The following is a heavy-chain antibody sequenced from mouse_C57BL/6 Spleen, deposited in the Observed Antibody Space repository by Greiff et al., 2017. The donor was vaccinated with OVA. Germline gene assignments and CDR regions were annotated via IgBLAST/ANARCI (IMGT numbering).Heavy chain of an antibody. Sequence: QVQLKQPGAELVMPGASVKLSCKASGYTFTSYWMHWVKQRPGQGLEWIGEIDPSDSYTNYNQKFKGKSTLTVDKSSSTAYMQLSSLTSEDSAVYYCARNYDGSSGYYFDYWGKGTTLTVSS. D-gene: IGHD1-1*01. CDR1: GYTFTSYW. CDR3: ARNYDGSSGYYFDY. V-gene: IGHV1-69*01. J-gene: IGHJ2*01. CDR2: IDPSDSYT.